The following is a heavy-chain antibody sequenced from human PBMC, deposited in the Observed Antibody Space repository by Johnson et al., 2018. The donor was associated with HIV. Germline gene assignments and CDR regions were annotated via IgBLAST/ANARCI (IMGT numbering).Heavy chain of an antibody. Sequence: QVQLVESGGGLIQPERSLRLSCAASEFSFSTYAMRWVRQAPGKGLEGLAVISDDGSNTDYADAVKGRFTISRDNSKNTLYLQMNSLRAEDTAVYYCARDMRQAAADTEAFDIWGQGTMVTVSS. D-gene: IGHD6-13*01. CDR1: EFSFSTYA. V-gene: IGHV3-30-3*01. CDR3: ARDMRQAAADTEAFDI. CDR2: ISDDGSNT. J-gene: IGHJ3*02.